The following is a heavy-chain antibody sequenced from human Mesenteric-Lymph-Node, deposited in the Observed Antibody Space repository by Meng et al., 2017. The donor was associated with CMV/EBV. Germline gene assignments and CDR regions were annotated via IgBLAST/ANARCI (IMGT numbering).Heavy chain of an antibody. V-gene: IGHV1-18*01. Sequence: ASVKVSCKASGYPFSSYGISWVRKAPGKGLEWIGWISAYNGETNYAQKLQGRVTMTTDTSTNTAYLDLRSLRSDDTAVYYCARETDCSSTSCYEQYYYYGIDVWGQGTTVTVSS. D-gene: IGHD2-2*01. CDR1: GYPFSSYG. CDR2: ISAYNGET. J-gene: IGHJ6*02. CDR3: ARETDCSSTSCYEQYYYYGIDV.